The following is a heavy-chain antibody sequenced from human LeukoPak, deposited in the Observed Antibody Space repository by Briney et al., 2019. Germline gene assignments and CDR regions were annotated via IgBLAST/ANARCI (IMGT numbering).Heavy chain of an antibody. CDR1: GGSFSGYY. J-gene: IGHJ4*02. Sequence: SETLSLTCAVYGGSFSGYYWSWIRQPPGKGLEWIGEINHSGSTNYNPSLKSRVTISVDTSKNQFSLKLSSVTAADTAVYYCARTRGVGAARPKRYFDYWGQGTLVTVS. CDR3: ARTRGVGAARPKRYFDY. D-gene: IGHD6-6*01. V-gene: IGHV4-34*01. CDR2: INHSGST.